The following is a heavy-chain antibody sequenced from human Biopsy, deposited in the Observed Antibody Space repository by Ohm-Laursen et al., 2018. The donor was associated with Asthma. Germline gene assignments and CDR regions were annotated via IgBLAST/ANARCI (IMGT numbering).Heavy chain of an antibody. CDR2: IFYSGAT. CDR1: GGSVSSDKYY. D-gene: IGHD5-12*01. CDR3: ARGTIVAGIDY. V-gene: IGHV4-61*01. J-gene: IGHJ4*02. Sequence: SDTLSLTCSVSGGSVSSDKYYWSWIRQPPGKGLEWIACIFYSGATNYNPALKSRVAQSIDTSKSQFSLRLNSLSAADTAVYYCARGTIVAGIDYWGRGTLVTVSS.